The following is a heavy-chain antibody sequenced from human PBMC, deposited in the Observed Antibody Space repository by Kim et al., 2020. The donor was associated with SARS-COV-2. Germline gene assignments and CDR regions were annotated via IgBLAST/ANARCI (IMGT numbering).Heavy chain of an antibody. V-gene: IGHV3-23*01. CDR1: GFTFSTYF. CDR3: VKGGWADY. CDR2: ISGSGDKT. Sequence: GGSLRLSCAVSGFTFSTYFMSWVRQAPGKGLEWVSKISGSGDKTYYADSVKGRFTISRDNSKHTLYLQMNSLRVEDTAVYYWVKGGWADYWGQGTRVTVS. D-gene: IGHD6-19*01. J-gene: IGHJ4*02.